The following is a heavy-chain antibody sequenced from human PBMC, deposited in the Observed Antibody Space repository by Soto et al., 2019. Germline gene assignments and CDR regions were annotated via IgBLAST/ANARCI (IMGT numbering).Heavy chain of an antibody. J-gene: IGHJ4*02. CDR1: GFTFTTFD. CDR2: VRGRDGST. CDR3: AKGAWLDY. V-gene: IGHV3-23*01. D-gene: IGHD5-12*01. Sequence: EVQLLESGGGLVQPGASLRLCCAASGFTFTTFDMSWARQAPGKGLEWVSVVRGRDGSTSYADSLKGRFTISKDSSKNTLYLQMNSLRAEDTALYYCAKGAWLDYWGQGTLVTVSS.